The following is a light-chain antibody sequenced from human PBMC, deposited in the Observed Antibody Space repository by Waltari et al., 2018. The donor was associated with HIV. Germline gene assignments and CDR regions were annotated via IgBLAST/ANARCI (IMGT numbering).Light chain of an antibody. V-gene: IGLV2-14*01. CDR2: EVS. Sequence: QSALPQPASVSGSPGQSITISCIGTTSDVGGYNYFSWFQQHPDEPHKLIIYEVSNRPSGVSNRFFGSKSGNTDSLSIYGLQAEDEGDYYCSSYTSTSTLGVLFGGGTKLTVL. J-gene: IGLJ2*01. CDR3: SSYTSTSTLGVL. CDR1: TSDVGGYNY.